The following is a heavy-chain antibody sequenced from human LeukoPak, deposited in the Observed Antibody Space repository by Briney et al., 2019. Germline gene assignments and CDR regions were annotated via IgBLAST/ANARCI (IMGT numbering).Heavy chain of an antibody. J-gene: IGHJ5*02. CDR3: ARAPPGAATGYWFDP. V-gene: IGHV4-34*01. CDR1: GGSFSGYY. D-gene: IGHD6-13*01. Sequence: SETLSLTCAVYGGSFSGYYWSLIRQPPGKGLEWIGEINHSGNTNYNPSLKSRDTISVDTSKNQFSLKLSSVTAADTAVYYCARAPPGAATGYWFDPWGQGTLVTVSS. CDR2: INHSGNT.